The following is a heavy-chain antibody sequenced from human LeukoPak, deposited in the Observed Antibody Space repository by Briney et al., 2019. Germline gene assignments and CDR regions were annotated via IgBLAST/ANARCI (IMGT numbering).Heavy chain of an antibody. V-gene: IGHV4-59*01. CDR3: ARTGSTVTMLYPFDH. CDR1: GGSISIYY. CDR2: IYYSGST. Sequence: KASETLSLTCTVSGGSISIYYWGWIRQPPGKGLEWIGYIYYSGSTNYNPSLKSRVSISVDTSKNQFSLKLSSVTAADTAVYYCARTGSTVTMLYPFDHWGQGTLVTVSS. D-gene: IGHD4-17*01. J-gene: IGHJ4*02.